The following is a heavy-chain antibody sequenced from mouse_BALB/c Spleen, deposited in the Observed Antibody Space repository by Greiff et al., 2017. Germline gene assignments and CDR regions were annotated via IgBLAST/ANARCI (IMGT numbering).Heavy chain of an antibody. Sequence: EVKLQESGGGLVQPGGSRKLSCAASGFTFSSFGMHWVRQAPEKGLEWVAYISSGSSTIYYADTVKGRFTISRDNPKNTLFLQMTSLRSEDTAMYYCARRGAYDVGAMDYWGQGTSVTVSS. CDR3: ARRGAYDVGAMDY. D-gene: IGHD2-12*01. J-gene: IGHJ4*01. CDR2: ISSGSSTI. CDR1: GFTFSSFG. V-gene: IGHV5-17*02.